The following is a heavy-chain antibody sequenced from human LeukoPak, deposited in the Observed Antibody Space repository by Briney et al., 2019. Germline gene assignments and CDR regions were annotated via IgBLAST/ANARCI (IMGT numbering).Heavy chain of an antibody. CDR2: INPNSGGT. CDR1: GYTFTGYY. V-gene: IGHV1-2*06. J-gene: IGHJ4*02. Sequence: XKASGYTFTGYYMHWVRQAPGQGLEWMGRINPNSGGTNYAQKFQGRVTMTRDTSISTAYMELSRLRSDDTAVYYCAYETYYYDSSGYGREYYFDYWGQGTLVTVSS. CDR3: AYETYYYDSSGYGREYYFDY. D-gene: IGHD3-22*01.